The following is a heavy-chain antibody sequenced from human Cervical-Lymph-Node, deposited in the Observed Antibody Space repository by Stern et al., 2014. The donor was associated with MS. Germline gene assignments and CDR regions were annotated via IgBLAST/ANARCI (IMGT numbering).Heavy chain of an antibody. CDR3: ARARSSPPYSSSWFDY. CDR2: IWYDGSNK. Sequence: QLVQSGGGVVQPGRSLRLSCAASGFTFSSYGMHWVRQAPGKGLEWVAVIWYDGSNKYYADSVKGRFTISRDNSKNTLYLQMNSLRAEDTAVYYCARARSSPPYSSSWFDYWGQGTLVTVSS. J-gene: IGHJ4*02. D-gene: IGHD6-13*01. V-gene: IGHV3-33*01. CDR1: GFTFSSYG.